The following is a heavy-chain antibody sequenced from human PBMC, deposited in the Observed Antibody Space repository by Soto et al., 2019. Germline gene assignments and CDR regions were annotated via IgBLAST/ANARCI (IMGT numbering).Heavy chain of an antibody. J-gene: IGHJ4*02. CDR3: ARHATRRSVSIY. Sequence: PGESLKISCQGSGYDFTTYWIGWVRQMPGKGLEWVGIIYPGDSDTTYSPSFEGRVTMSVDKSISTAYLEWSSLRASDSAIYYCARHATRRSVSIYWGEGTLVTVSS. CDR1: GYDFTTYW. CDR2: IYPGDSDT. V-gene: IGHV5-51*01. D-gene: IGHD6-19*01.